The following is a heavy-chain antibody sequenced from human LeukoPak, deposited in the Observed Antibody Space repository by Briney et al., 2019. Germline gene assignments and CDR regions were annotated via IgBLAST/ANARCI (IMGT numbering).Heavy chain of an antibody. D-gene: IGHD4-23*01. CDR2: IYHTGTT. J-gene: IGHJ4*02. Sequence: SETLSLTCTLSRGSIMTTHWWSWVRQPPGKGLEWIGEIYHTGTTNYSPSLKSRLTISVDQSRNQFSLRLSSVTAADTATYYCAAWGVDYGGNFDYSDYWGQGTLVTVSS. CDR1: RGSIMTTHW. V-gene: IGHV4-4*02. CDR3: AAWGVDYGGNFDYSDY.